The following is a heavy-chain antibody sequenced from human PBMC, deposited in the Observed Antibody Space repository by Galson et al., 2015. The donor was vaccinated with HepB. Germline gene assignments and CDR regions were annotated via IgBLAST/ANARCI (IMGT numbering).Heavy chain of an antibody. V-gene: IGHV1-58*02. CDR3: AVHYDSSGYPYWYFDL. D-gene: IGHD3-22*01. CDR1: GLTFTSSA. Sequence: SVKVSCKASGLTFTSSAMQWVRQARGQRLEWIGWIVVGSGNTNYAQKFQERVTITRDMSTSTAYMELSSLRSEDTAVYYCAVHYDSSGYPYWYFDLWGRGTLVTVSS. J-gene: IGHJ2*01. CDR2: IVVGSGNT.